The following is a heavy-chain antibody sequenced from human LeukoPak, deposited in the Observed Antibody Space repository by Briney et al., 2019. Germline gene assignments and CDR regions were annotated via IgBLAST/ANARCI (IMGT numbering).Heavy chain of an antibody. CDR2: IGAYNGNP. Sequence: WMGWIGAYNGNPDYTQSLQGRVTMTTDTSTSTAYMELRSLKSDDTAVYYCAREDPGGAFDVWGRGTMXTVS. D-gene: IGHD3-16*01. V-gene: IGHV1-18*01. CDR3: AREDPGGAFDV. J-gene: IGHJ3*01.